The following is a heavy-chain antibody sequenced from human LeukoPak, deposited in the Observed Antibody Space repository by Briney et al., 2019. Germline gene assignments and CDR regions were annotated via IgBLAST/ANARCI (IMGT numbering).Heavy chain of an antibody. J-gene: IGHJ4*02. CDR3: ARDPVPVAGEFDY. V-gene: IGHV3-30*04. Sequence: PGGSLRLSCAASGFTFSSYAMHWVRQAPGKGLEWVAAISYDGSNKYYADSVRGRFTISRDNSKNTLYLQMNSLRAEDTAVYYCARDPVPVAGEFDYWGQGTLVTVSS. CDR1: GFTFSSYA. CDR2: ISYDGSNK. D-gene: IGHD6-19*01.